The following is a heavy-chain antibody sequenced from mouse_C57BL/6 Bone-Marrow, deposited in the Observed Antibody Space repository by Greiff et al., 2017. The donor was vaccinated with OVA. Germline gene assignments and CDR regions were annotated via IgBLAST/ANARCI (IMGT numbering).Heavy chain of an antibody. Sequence: LVKPGASVKIPCKASGYTFTDYNMDWVKQSHGKSLEWIGDINPNNGGTIYNQKFKGKATLTVDKSSSTAYMELRSLTSEDTAVYYCASSTYYGSSYWYFDVWGTGTTVTVSS. D-gene: IGHD1-1*01. CDR1: GYTFTDYN. J-gene: IGHJ1*03. CDR2: INPNNGGT. V-gene: IGHV1-18*01. CDR3: ASSTYYGSSYWYFDV.